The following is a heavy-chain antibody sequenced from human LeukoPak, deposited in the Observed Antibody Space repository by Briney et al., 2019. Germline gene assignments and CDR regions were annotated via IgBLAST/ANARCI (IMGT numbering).Heavy chain of an antibody. CDR1: GGSFSGYY. D-gene: IGHD4-23*01. V-gene: IGHV4-34*01. CDR3: ARAKAVVTPYDY. CDR2: INHSGST. Sequence: SETLSLTCAVYGGSFSGYYWSWIRQPPGKGLEWIGEINHSGSTNYNPSPKSRVTISVDTSKNQFSLKLSSVTAADTAVYYCARAKAVVTPYDYWGQGTLVTVSS. J-gene: IGHJ4*02.